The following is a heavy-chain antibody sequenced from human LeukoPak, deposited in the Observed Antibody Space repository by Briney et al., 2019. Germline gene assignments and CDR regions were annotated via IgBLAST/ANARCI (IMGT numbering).Heavy chain of an antibody. Sequence: GGSLRLSCAASGFTFSSYAMSWVRQAPGKGLEWVSAISGSGGSTYYADSVKGRFTISRDDSKNTAYLQMNSLKTEDTAVYYCTRLGRRGYGDPHAFDIWGQGTMVTVSS. CDR1: GFTFSSYA. J-gene: IGHJ3*02. D-gene: IGHD4-17*01. CDR2: ISGSGGST. CDR3: TRLGRRGYGDPHAFDI. V-gene: IGHV3-23*01.